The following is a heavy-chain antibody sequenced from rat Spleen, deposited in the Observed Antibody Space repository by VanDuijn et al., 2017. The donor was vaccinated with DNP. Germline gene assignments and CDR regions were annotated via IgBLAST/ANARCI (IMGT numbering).Heavy chain of an antibody. Sequence: EVQLVESGGGLVQPGRSMKLSCAASGFTFSNFPMAWVRQAPTKGLEWVATITTSGGTTYYRDSVKGRFTIYRDDAKSSLYLQMNSLRSEDTATYYCARQRVMYTTATGFAYWGQGTLVTVSS. CDR1: GFTFSNFP. J-gene: IGHJ3*01. V-gene: IGHV5-46*01. CDR2: ITTSGGTT. CDR3: ARQRVMYTTATGFAY. D-gene: IGHD1-6*01.